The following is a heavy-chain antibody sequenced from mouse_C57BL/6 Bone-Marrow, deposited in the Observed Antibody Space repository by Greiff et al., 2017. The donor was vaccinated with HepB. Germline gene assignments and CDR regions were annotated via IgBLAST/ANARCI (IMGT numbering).Heavy chain of an antibody. Sequence: QVQLQQSGPELVRPGASVKISCKAPGYTFTSHWMQWVRQRPGQGLEWIGEIFPGSGSTYYNEKFKGKATLTVDTSSSTAYMQLSSLTSEDSAVYFCNYGSSYGYYYAMDYWGQGTSVTVSS. CDR3: NYGSSYGYYYAMDY. V-gene: IGHV1-56*01. D-gene: IGHD1-1*01. CDR2: IFPGSGST. CDR1: GYTFTSHW. J-gene: IGHJ4*01.